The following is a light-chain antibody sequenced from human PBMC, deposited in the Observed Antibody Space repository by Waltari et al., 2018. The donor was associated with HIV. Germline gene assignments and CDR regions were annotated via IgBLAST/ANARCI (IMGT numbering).Light chain of an antibody. CDR1: QSFLSRRDKNNY. J-gene: IGKJ5*01. Sequence: DIVVTQSPDSLPVSLGERATINCKSSQSFLSRRDKNNYLPWYQQKPGQPPRLLIYGASIRESGVPDRFSGSGSGTDFTLTISSLQAEDVAVYYCQQFSITPITFGQGTRLEI. CDR2: GAS. V-gene: IGKV4-1*01. CDR3: QQFSITPIT.